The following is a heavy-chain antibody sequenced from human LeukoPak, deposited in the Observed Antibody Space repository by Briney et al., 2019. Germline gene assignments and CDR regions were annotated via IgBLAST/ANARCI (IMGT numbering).Heavy chain of an antibody. D-gene: IGHD6-19*01. CDR1: GGSISSSSYY. V-gene: IGHV4-39*01. Sequence: SETLSLTCTVSGGSISSSSYYWGWIRQPPGKGLEWIGSIYYSGSTCYNPSLKGRVTISVDTSKNQFSPKLSSVTAADTAVYYCARSVRLAVADYHFDSWGQGTLVTVSS. CDR3: ARSVRLAVADYHFDS. CDR2: IYYSGST. J-gene: IGHJ4*02.